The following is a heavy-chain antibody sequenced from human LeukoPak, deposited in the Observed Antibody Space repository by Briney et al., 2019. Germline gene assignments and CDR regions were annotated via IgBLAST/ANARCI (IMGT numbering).Heavy chain of an antibody. V-gene: IGHV4-34*01. D-gene: IGHD5-24*01. Sequence: SETLSLTCAVYGGSFSGYYWSWIRQPPGKGLEWIGEINHSGSTNYNPSLKSRVTISVDTSKNLFSLKLSSVTAADAAVYYCARGRRRWPLDYWGQGTLVTVSS. CDR2: INHSGST. CDR3: ARGRRRWPLDY. J-gene: IGHJ4*02. CDR1: GGSFSGYY.